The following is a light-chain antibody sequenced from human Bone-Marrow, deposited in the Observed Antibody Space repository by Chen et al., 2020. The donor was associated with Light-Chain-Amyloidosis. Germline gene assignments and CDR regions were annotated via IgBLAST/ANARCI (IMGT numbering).Light chain of an antibody. CDR2: DVS. CDR3: QQYDDVPLT. V-gene: IGKV1-33*01. CDR1: QDINTY. Sequence: DIQMTQSPSSLSASVGDRVTITCQASQDINTYLNWYQQIPGKAPRLLIYDVSNLQTGVPSRFSGSGSGTEFTFIINSLQPEDTATYFCQQYDDVPLTFGGGTKVELK. J-gene: IGKJ4*01.